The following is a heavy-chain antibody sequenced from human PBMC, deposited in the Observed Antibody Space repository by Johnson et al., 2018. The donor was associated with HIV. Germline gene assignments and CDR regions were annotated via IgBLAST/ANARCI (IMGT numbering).Heavy chain of an antibody. CDR2: IYSGGSR. Sequence: VQLIESGGGLVKPGGSLRVSCAASGFTFRDYYMSWVRQAPGQGLEWVSVIYSGGSRHYRDSVKGRFTVSRDSSRNTVYLQMNSLRAEDTAVYYGARAVLWFGDHVFDMWGQGTMVTVSS. D-gene: IGHD3-10*01. CDR1: GFTFRDYY. J-gene: IGHJ3*02. CDR3: ARAVLWFGDHVFDM. V-gene: IGHV3-66*02.